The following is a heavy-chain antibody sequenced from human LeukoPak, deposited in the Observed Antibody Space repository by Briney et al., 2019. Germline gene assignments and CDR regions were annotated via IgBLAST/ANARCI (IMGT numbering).Heavy chain of an antibody. CDR2: IYYSGST. CDR1: GGSISTYY. J-gene: IGHJ4*02. Sequence: SETLSLTCTVSGGSISTYYWSWIRQPPGKGLEWIGYIYYSGSTTYNPSLKSRLTISVDTSKNQFSLKLSSVTAADTAVYYCARVAYSGYDYRGYFDYWGQGTLVTVSS. V-gene: IGHV4-59*12. CDR3: ARVAYSGYDYRGYFDY. D-gene: IGHD5-12*01.